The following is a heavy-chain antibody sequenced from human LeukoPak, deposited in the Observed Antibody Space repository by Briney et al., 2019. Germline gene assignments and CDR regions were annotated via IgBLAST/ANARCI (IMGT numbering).Heavy chain of an antibody. CDR2: THYSGSS. D-gene: IGHD2/OR15-2a*01. Sequence: SETLSLTCTVSGGSISGYSWSWIRQPPGKGLEWIGYTHYSGSSNYNPSLKSRVTISVDTSKNQFSLKVSSVTAADTAVYYCARCGRNNRGYYYMENWGKGTTATVSS. J-gene: IGHJ6*03. CDR3: ARCGRNNRGYYYMEN. CDR1: GGSISGYS. V-gene: IGHV4-59*01.